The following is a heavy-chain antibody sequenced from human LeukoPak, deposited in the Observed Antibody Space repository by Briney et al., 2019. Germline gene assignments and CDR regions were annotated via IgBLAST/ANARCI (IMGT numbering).Heavy chain of an antibody. V-gene: IGHV4-4*07. CDR1: GGSISSYY. CDR3: ARVQYGPGSLMAFDI. J-gene: IGHJ3*02. CDR2: IYTSGST. Sequence: PSETLSLTCTVSGGSISSYYWSWIRQPAGKGLEWIGRIYTSGSTNYNPSLKSRVTMSVDTSKNQFSLKLSSVTAADTAVYYCARVQYGPGSLMAFDIWGQGTMVTVSS. D-gene: IGHD3-10*01.